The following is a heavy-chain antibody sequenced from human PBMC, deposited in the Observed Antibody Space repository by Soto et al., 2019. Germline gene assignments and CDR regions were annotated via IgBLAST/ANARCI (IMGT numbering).Heavy chain of an antibody. D-gene: IGHD5-12*01. Sequence: QVQLVESGGGVVQPGRSLRLSCAASGFTFSSYAMHWVRQAPGKGLEWVAVISYDGSSTYYADSVKGRFNISRDNSKNTLYLPMNSLRAEDTAVYYCARDPQDGYKPAYFDYWGQGTLVTVSS. J-gene: IGHJ4*02. CDR3: ARDPQDGYKPAYFDY. CDR2: ISYDGSST. CDR1: GFTFSSYA. V-gene: IGHV3-30-3*01.